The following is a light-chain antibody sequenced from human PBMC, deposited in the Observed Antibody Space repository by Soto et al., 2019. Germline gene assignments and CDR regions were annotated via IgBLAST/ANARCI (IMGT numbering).Light chain of an antibody. CDR3: QHLHSYPLT. CDR2: AAS. CDR1: QGISSY. J-gene: IGKJ4*01. V-gene: IGKV1-9*01. Sequence: DIQLTQSPCFLSASVGDRVTITCRANQGISSYLAWYQQKPGKARKLLIYAASTLQSGVPSRFSGSGSGTDFTLTISSLQPEDFATYYCQHLHSYPLTFGGGTKVEIK.